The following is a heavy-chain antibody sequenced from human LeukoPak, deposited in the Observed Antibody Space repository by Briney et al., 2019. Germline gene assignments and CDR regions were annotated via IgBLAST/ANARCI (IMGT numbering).Heavy chain of an antibody. CDR2: IDTAGDT. Sequence: GGSLRLSCAASGFSLSNYDMHWVRHATGEGLEWVSGIDTAGDTYYSGSVKGRFTISRENVKNSLYLQMNSLRAGDTAVYYCARCTYTSSWTPVCYFDLWGRGTLVTVSS. J-gene: IGHJ2*01. V-gene: IGHV3-13*01. CDR3: ARCTYTSSWTPVCYFDL. D-gene: IGHD6-13*01. CDR1: GFSLSNYD.